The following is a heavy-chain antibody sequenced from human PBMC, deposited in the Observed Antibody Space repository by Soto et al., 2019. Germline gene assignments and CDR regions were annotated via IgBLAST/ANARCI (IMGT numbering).Heavy chain of an antibody. J-gene: IGHJ6*02. CDR2: IIPIFGTA. V-gene: IGHV1-69*12. D-gene: IGHD6-19*01. CDR1: GGTFSSYA. CDR3: ASLDSGSDDAPSSGWYRGV. Sequence: QVQLVQSGAEVKKPGSSVKVSCKASGGTFSSYAISWVRQAPGQGLEWMGGIIPIFGTANYAQKFQGRVTITADEATSTAYMELSSLRSEDTAVNYCASLDSGSDDAPSSGWYRGVWGQGTTVTVSS.